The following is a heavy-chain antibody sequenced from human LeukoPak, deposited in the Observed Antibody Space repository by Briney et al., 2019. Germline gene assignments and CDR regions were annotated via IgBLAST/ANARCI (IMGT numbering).Heavy chain of an antibody. V-gene: IGHV1-69*01. D-gene: IGHD3-22*01. CDR1: GGTFSSYA. J-gene: IGHJ3*02. CDR2: IIPIFGTA. Sequence: ASVKVSCKASGGTFSSYAISWVRQAPGQGLEWMGGIIPIFGTANYAQKFQGRVMITADESTGTAYMELSSLRSEDTAVYYCAEGLNDSSGYSAFDIWGQGTMVTVSS. CDR3: AEGLNDSSGYSAFDI.